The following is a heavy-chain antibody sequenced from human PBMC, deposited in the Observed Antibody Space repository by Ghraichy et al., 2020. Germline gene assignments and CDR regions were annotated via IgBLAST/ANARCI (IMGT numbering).Heavy chain of an antibody. CDR1: GGSISSYY. V-gene: IGHV4-59*08. CDR2: IYYSGST. CDR3: ARRAVTSTRSGYYYSDWYFDL. J-gene: IGHJ2*01. Sequence: ETLSLTCTVSGGSISSYYWSWIRQPPGKGLEWIGYIYYSGSTNYNPSLKSRVTISVDTSKNQFSLKLSSVTAADTAVYYCARRAVTSTRSGYYYSDWYFDLWGRGTLVTVSS. D-gene: IGHD3-22*01.